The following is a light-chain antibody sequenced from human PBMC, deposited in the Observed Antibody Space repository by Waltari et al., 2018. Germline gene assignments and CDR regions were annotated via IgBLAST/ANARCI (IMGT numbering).Light chain of an antibody. J-gene: IGKJ1*01. CDR1: QTVSSSY. CDR3: QQYGSSPPRT. V-gene: IGKV3-20*01. CDR2: GAA. Sequence: EIVLTQSPGTLSLSPGERATLSCRASQTVSSSYLAWYQQKPGQAPRLLIYGAASRAPGLPDRFSGSGSGTDFTLTISRLEPEDFAVYYCQQYGSSPPRTFGQGTKVEIK.